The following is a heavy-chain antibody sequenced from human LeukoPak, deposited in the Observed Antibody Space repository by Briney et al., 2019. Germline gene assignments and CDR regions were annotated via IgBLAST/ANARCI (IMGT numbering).Heavy chain of an antibody. J-gene: IGHJ4*02. CDR1: GFTFSSYS. CDR3: ARESSYYYDSSGYPNFDY. D-gene: IGHD3-22*01. CDR2: ISSSSSYI. Sequence: PGGSLRLSCAASGFTFSSYSMNWVRQAPGKGLEWVSSISSSSSYIYYADSVKGRFTISRDNAKNTLYLQMNSLRAEDTAVYYCARESSYYYDSSGYPNFDYWGQGTLVTVSS. V-gene: IGHV3-21*01.